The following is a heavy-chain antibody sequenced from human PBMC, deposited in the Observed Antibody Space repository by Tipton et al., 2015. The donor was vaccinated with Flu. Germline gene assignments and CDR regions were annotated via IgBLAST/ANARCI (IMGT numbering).Heavy chain of an antibody. V-gene: IGHV4-59*08. J-gene: IGHJ4*02. CDR3: ARHTGDSVRGVIDY. Sequence: TLSLTCTVSGGFFSSYYWNWIRQPPGRGLEWIGYIYNNQYTKYNPSLKSRVTISVDTSKNQFSLKLSSVTAADTAVYYCARHTGDSVRGVIDYWGQGTLVTVSS. D-gene: IGHD3-10*02. CDR1: GGFFSSYY. CDR2: IYNNQYT.